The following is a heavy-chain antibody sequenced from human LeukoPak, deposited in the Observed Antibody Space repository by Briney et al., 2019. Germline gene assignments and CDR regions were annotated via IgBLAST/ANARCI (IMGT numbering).Heavy chain of an antibody. D-gene: IGHD3-3*02. Sequence: SETLSLTCTVSGGSISSSSYSWGWIRQPPGKGLEWIGEINHSGSTNYNPSLKSRVTISVDTSKNQFSLKLSSVTAADTAVYYCARGQPHFWSGYYSPYGMDVWGQGTTVTVSS. CDR2: INHSGST. J-gene: IGHJ6*02. V-gene: IGHV4-39*07. CDR1: GGSISSSSYS. CDR3: ARGQPHFWSGYYSPYGMDV.